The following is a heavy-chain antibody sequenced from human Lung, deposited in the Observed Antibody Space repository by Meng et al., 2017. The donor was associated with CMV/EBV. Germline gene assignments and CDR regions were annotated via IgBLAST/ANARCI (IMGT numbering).Heavy chain of an antibody. CDR3: ARVTIVVAQYYFDY. Sequence: SETLSLXCAVSGGSISSSNWWSWVRQPPGKGLEWIGEIYHSGSTNYNPSLKSRVTISVDKSKNQFSLKLSSVTAADTAVYYCARVTIVVAQYYFDYWGQGTLVTVSS. CDR1: GGSISSSNW. CDR2: IYHSGST. D-gene: IGHD3-22*01. J-gene: IGHJ4*02. V-gene: IGHV4-4*02.